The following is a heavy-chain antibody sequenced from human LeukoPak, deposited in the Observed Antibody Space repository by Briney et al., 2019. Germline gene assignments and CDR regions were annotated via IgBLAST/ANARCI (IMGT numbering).Heavy chain of an antibody. V-gene: IGHV4-39*07. Sequence: SETLSLTCAVYGGSFSSYYWGWIRQPPGKGLEWIGSIYYSGSTYYNPSLKSRVTISVDTSKNQFSLKLSSVTAADTAVYYCARDSPLPYLCSGGSCYSVAFDIWGQGTMVTVSS. CDR2: IYYSGST. J-gene: IGHJ3*02. D-gene: IGHD2-15*01. CDR3: ARDSPLPYLCSGGSCYSVAFDI. CDR1: GGSFSSYY.